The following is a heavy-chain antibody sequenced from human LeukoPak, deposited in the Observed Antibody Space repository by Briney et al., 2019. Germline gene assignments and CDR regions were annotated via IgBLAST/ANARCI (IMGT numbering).Heavy chain of an antibody. CDR2: ISGSGGST. V-gene: IGHV3-23*01. CDR1: GFTFSSYA. Sequence: GGSLRLSCAASGFTFSSYAMSWARQAPGKGLEWVSAISGSGGSTYYADSVKGRFTISRDNSKNTLYLQMNSLRAEDTAVYYCARGAPSYDSSGYYVWFDPWGQGTLVVVSS. J-gene: IGHJ5*02. D-gene: IGHD3-22*01. CDR3: ARGAPSYDSSGYYVWFDP.